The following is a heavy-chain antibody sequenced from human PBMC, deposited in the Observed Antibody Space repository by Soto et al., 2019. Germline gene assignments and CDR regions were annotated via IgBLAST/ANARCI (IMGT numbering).Heavy chain of an antibody. CDR3: ARANQMVIYLYDYPMDV. CDR2: ISPSTGGA. Sequence: ASVKVSCKASGYNFHRYYLHWVRQAPGARLEWLGRISPSTGGAIYARKYRGRVTLTRDTSISTGYMNLSSLRSDDTAVYYCARANQMVIYLYDYPMDVWGQGTPVTVSS. D-gene: IGHD3-22*01. V-gene: IGHV1-2*06. CDR1: GYNFHRYY. J-gene: IGHJ6*02.